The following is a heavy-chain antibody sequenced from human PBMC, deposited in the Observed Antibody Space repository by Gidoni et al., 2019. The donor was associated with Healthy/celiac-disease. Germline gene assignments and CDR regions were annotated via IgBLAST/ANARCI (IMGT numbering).Heavy chain of an antibody. Sequence: QVQLVPSGAEVKKPGASVQVSCKASGYTFTSSYMHWVRQAPGQGLDWMGVINPSGGSTSYGQKFQGRVTMTRDTSTSTVYMELSSLRSEDTAVYYCAKGDDYGDSRGFDYWGQGTLVTVSS. V-gene: IGHV1-46*01. D-gene: IGHD4-17*01. J-gene: IGHJ4*02. CDR3: AKGDDYGDSRGFDY. CDR1: GYTFTSSY. CDR2: INPSGGST.